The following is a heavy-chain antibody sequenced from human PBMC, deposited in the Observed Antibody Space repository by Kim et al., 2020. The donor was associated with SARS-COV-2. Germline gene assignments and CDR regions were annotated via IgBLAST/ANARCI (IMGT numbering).Heavy chain of an antibody. CDR3: AKAFSTPSFAH. V-gene: IGHV3-23*01. CDR2: TSGTAGST. Sequence: GGSLRLSCAASGFTFANFAMHWVRQAPGKGLEWVSSTSGTAGSTYYADSVKGRFTISTDTSKNTLHLQMNSLSAEDTAIYYCAKAFSTPSFAHCGQGTL. CDR1: GFTFANFA. D-gene: IGHD3-3*02. J-gene: IGHJ4*02.